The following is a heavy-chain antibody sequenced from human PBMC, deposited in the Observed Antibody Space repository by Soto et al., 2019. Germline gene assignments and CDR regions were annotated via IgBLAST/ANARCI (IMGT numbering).Heavy chain of an antibody. J-gene: IGHJ6*03. Sequence: GGSLRLSCAASGFTFGSYGMHWVRQGPGKGLEWVAVIWYDGSNKYYADSVKGRFTISRDNSKNTLYLQMNSLRAEDTAVYYCARDRGYCTNGVCYYGYMDVWGKGTTVTVSS. CDR1: GFTFGSYG. CDR2: IWYDGSNK. D-gene: IGHD2-8*01. V-gene: IGHV3-33*01. CDR3: ARDRGYCTNGVCYYGYMDV.